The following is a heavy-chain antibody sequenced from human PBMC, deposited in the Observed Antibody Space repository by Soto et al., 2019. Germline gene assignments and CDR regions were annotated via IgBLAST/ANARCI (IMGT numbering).Heavy chain of an antibody. CDR1: GYTFTGYY. CDR2: INPNSGGT. CDR3: ARASSSSFYYYGMDV. V-gene: IGHV1-2*02. D-gene: IGHD6-6*01. J-gene: IGHJ6*02. Sequence: GASVKVSCKASGYTFTGYYMHWVRQAPGQGLEWMGWINPNSGGTNYAQKFQGRVTMTRDTSISTAYMEPSRLRSDDTAVYYCARASSSSFYYYGMDVWGQGTTVTVSS.